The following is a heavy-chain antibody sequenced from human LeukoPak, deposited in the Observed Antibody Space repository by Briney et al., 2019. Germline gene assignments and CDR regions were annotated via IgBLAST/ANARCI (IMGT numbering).Heavy chain of an antibody. CDR2: IYYSGNT. J-gene: IGHJ4*02. Sequence: PSETLSLTCTVSGGSISISTYYWGWVRQPPGKGLEWMASIYYSGNTYYNPSLTGRVTISLDTSKNQFSLKLSSVTAADTAVYYCARDRGHYDSSGYSPFDYWGQGTLVTVSS. V-gene: IGHV4-39*07. CDR3: ARDRGHYDSSGYSPFDY. D-gene: IGHD3-22*01. CDR1: GGSISISTYY.